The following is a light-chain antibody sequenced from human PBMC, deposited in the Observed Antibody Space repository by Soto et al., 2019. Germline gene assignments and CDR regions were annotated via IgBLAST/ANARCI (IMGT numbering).Light chain of an antibody. V-gene: IGLV1-51*01. CDR2: DNN. CDR3: ATWDGSLPGEV. CDR1: SSNIGNNY. J-gene: IGLJ2*01. Sequence: QSVLTQSPSVSAAPGQKVTISCSGSSSNIGNNYVSWYQQLPGTAPKLLIYDNNNRPSGIPDRFSGSKSGTSGTLDITGLQTGDEADYYCATWDGSLPGEVFGGGTKVTVL.